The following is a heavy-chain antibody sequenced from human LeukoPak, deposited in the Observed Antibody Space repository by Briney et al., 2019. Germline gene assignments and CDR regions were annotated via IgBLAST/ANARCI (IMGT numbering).Heavy chain of an antibody. CDR1: GGSISSGSYY. V-gene: IGHV4-61*02. J-gene: IGHJ4*02. D-gene: IGHD4-17*01. CDR3: ARHGSGDYLPYFDY. Sequence: PSQTLSLTCTVSGGSISSGSYYWSWIRQPAGKGLEWIGRIYTSGSTNYNPSLKSRVTISVDTSKNQFSLKLSSVTAADTAVYYCARHGSGDYLPYFDYWGQGTLVTVSS. CDR2: IYTSGST.